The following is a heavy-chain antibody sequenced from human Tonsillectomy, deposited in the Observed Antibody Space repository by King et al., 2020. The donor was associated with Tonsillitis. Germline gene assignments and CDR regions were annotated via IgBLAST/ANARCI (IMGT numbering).Heavy chain of an antibody. V-gene: IGHV4-61*02. CDR1: GGSISSGSYY. D-gene: IGHD7-27*01. CDR3: AIQELGIAGGALDI. Sequence: QLQESGPGLVKPSQTLSLTCTVSGGSISSGSYYWSWIRQPAGKGLEWIGRIYTSGSTNYNPSLKSRVTMSVDTSKNQFSLKLSSVTAADTAVYYCAIQELGIAGGALDIWGQGTMVTVSS. CDR2: IYTSGST. J-gene: IGHJ3*02.